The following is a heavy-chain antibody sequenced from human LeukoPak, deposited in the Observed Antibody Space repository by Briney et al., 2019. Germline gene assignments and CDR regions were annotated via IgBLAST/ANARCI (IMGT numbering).Heavy chain of an antibody. D-gene: IGHD5-12*01. V-gene: IGHV3-48*03. CDR1: GFNFSRYV. Sequence: GGSLRLSCAASGFNFSRYVMNWVRTAPGKGLEWVSYISSSGSSIYYADSVKGRFTIFRDNAKKSLYLQMKSLRAEDTAVYYCARDEDIVATIPSFFDYWGQGTLVTVSS. CDR3: ARDEDIVATIPSFFDY. CDR2: ISSSGSSI. J-gene: IGHJ4*02.